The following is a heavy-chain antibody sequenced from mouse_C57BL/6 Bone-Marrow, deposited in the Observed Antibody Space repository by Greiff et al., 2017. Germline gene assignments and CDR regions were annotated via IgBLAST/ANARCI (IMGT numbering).Heavy chain of an antibody. CDR1: GYTFTSYW. D-gene: IGHD4-1*01. CDR3: ARNWLYARDY. V-gene: IGHV1-7*01. Sequence: QVQLKEPGAELAKPGASVKLSCKASGYTFTSYWMHWVKQRPGQGLEWIGYINPSSGYTKYNQKFKDKATLAADKSSSTAYMQLSSLTYEDSAFYYCARNWLYARDYWGQGTSVTVSS. CDR2: INPSSGYT. J-gene: IGHJ4*01.